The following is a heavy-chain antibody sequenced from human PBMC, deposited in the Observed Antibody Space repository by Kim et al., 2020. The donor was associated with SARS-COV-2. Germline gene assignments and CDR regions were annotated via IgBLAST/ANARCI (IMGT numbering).Heavy chain of an antibody. Sequence: GGSLRLSCAASGFTFINYWMHWVRQAPGKGLVWVSRINGDGSTTSHADSVKGRFTISRDNAKNTLYLQMNSLRVEDTALYYCVRRYYDSTGYYYYDIWGQGTPVTVSS. CDR3: VRRYYDSTGYYYYDI. CDR2: INGDGSTT. CDR1: GFTFINYW. D-gene: IGHD3-22*01. J-gene: IGHJ4*02. V-gene: IGHV3-74*01.